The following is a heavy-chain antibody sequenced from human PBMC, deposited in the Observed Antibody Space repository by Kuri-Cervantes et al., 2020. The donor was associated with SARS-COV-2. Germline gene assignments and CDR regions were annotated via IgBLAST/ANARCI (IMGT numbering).Heavy chain of an antibody. CDR2: ISSSSSTI. D-gene: IGHD1-26*01. J-gene: IGHJ6*03. Sequence: GGSLRLSCAASGFTFSSYSMNWVRQAPGKGLEWVSYISSSSSTIYYADSVKGRFTISRDNAKNSLYLQMNSLRAEDTAVYYCARASAGSSWGYYYYMDVWGIGTTVTVSS. CDR1: GFTFSSYS. V-gene: IGHV3-48*01. CDR3: ARASAGSSWGYYYYMDV.